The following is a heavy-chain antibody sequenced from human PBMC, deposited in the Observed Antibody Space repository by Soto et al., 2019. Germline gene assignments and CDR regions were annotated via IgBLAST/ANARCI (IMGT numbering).Heavy chain of an antibody. J-gene: IGHJ3*02. V-gene: IGHV1-2*05. CDR1: GYPVTAYY. D-gene: IGHD3-3*01. Sequence: QLHLVQSGAVVKKPGASVTVSCSASGYPVTAYYMHWVRQAPGRGLEWMGGINPATGAAKYTQTFPGRVTMTRDTSTSTVFMELSGLTSEDTVVFYCARGGGVGVAGSAAFDMWGQGTLVTVSS. CDR3: ARGGGVGVAGSAAFDM. CDR2: INPATGAA.